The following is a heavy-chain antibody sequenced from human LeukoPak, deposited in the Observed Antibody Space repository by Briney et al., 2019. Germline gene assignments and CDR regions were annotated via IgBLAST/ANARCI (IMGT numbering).Heavy chain of an antibody. Sequence: PSETLSLTCTVSGGSISSYYWSWIRQPPGKGLEWIGYIYYSGSTNYNPSLKSRVTISVDTSKNQFSLKLSSVTAADTAVYYCARLDMVRGVGNWFDPWGQGTLVTVSS. J-gene: IGHJ5*02. D-gene: IGHD3-10*01. CDR1: GGSISSYY. CDR2: IYYSGST. CDR3: ARLDMVRGVGNWFDP. V-gene: IGHV4-59*01.